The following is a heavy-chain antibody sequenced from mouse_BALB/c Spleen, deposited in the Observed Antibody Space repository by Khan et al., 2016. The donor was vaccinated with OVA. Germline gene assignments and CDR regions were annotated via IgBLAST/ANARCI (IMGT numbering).Heavy chain of an antibody. J-gene: IGHJ4*01. CDR3: TSPPYFTYVMDN. CDR1: GHTFTKYG. D-gene: IGHD2-10*01. V-gene: IGHV9-3-1*01. Sequence: QIQLVQSGPELKKPGETVKISCKASGHTFTKYGMNWVKQAPGKGLKWMGWINTYTGEPTYDADFNGRFAFSLETSASTAFLQIHNLKNEDTATYCCTSPPYFTYVMDNWGQGTSVTVSS. CDR2: INTYTGEP.